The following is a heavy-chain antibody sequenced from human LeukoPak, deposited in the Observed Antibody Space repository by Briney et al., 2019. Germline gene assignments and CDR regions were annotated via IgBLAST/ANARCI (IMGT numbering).Heavy chain of an antibody. V-gene: IGHV1-58*02. CDR1: VCILTISA. D-gene: IGHD6-19*01. J-gene: IGHJ6*01. CDR2: IFVGSGHT. CDR3: TEHIQLNGWVSAYCISV. Sequence: SVKVSCTASVCILTISAMQWVRQARGQRLEWIGWIFVGSGHTRYAQKFQERITITRDMSTSTAYMQLSSLRSEDTAVYYCTEHIQLNGWVSAYCISVWGQGTTVTVSS.